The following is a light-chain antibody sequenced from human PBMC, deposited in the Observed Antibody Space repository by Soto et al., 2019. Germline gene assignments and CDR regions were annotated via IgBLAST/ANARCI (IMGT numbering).Light chain of an antibody. V-gene: IGKV1-33*01. CDR3: QQYNSNSPET. CDR2: DAA. Sequence: DIQMTQSPSSLSASVGDGVTITCQASQDITNYLNWYQQKPGKSPKLLIFDAANLEAGVPSRFSGSGSGTDFTFTISSLQPEDIATYYCQQYNSNSPETFGQGTKLEIK. CDR1: QDITNY. J-gene: IGKJ2*01.